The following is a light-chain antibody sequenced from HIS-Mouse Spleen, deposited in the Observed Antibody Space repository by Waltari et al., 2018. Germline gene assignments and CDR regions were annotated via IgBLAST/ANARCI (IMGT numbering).Light chain of an antibody. CDR3: QQRSNWPPKFT. V-gene: IGKV3-11*01. Sequence: IVLTQSPATLSLSPGERATLSCRASQSVSSYLAWYQQKPGQAPRLLIYDASNRATGIPARFSGSGSGTDFTLTISSLEPEDFAVYYCQQRSNWPPKFTFGPGTKVDIK. J-gene: IGKJ3*01. CDR1: QSVSSY. CDR2: DAS.